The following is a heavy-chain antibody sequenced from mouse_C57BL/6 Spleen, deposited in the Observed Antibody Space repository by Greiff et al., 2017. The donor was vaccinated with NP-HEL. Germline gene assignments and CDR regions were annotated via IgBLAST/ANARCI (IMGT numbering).Heavy chain of an antibody. Sequence: QVQLQQPGAELVKPGASVKLSCKASGYTFTSYWMHWVKQRPGQGLEWIGMIHPNSGSTNYNEKFKSKATLTVDKSSSTAYMQLSSLTSEDSAVYYCARSSTVVATGYFDVWGTGTTLTVSS. CDR2: IHPNSGST. CDR1: GYTFTSYW. V-gene: IGHV1-64*01. J-gene: IGHJ1*03. CDR3: ARSSTVVATGYFDV. D-gene: IGHD1-1*01.